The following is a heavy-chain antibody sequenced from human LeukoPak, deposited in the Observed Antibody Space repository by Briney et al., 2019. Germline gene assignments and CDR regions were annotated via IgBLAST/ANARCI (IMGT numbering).Heavy chain of an antibody. D-gene: IGHD1-1*01. V-gene: IGHV1-2*02. CDR2: INPNSGGT. J-gene: IGHJ6*03. CDR1: GYTFTGYY. CDR3: AREEVPYYYYYYMDV. Sequence: ASVKVSCKASGYTFTGYYMHWVRQAPGQGPEWMGWINPNSGGTNYAQKFQGRVTMTRDTSISTAYMELSRLRSDDTAVYYCAREEVPYYYYYYMDVWGKGTTVTVSS.